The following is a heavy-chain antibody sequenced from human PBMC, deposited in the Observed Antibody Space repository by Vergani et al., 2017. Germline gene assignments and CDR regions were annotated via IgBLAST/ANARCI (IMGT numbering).Heavy chain of an antibody. CDR3: ARKSRDGFDY. V-gene: IGHV3-33*01. CDR1: GFTFSSYG. Sequence: QVQLVESGGGVVQPGRSLRLSCAASGFTFSSYGMHWVRQAPGKGLEWVAVIWYDGSNKYYADSVKGRFTISRDNSKNTLYLQMNSLRAEDTAVYYCARKSRDGFDYWGQGTLVTVSS. D-gene: IGHD5-24*01. J-gene: IGHJ4*02. CDR2: IWYDGSNK.